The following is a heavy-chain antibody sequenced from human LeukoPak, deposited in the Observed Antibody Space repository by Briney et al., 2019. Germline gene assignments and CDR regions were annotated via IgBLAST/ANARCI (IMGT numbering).Heavy chain of an antibody. Sequence: SETLSLTFSVSGGSLSSYYWGWIRQPPGKGLEWIGNIYYSGSTYYNPSLKSRVTISVDTSENQFSLKLTSVTAADTAVYYCARDGSGWIWFVPWGQGTLVTVSS. CDR3: ARDGSGWIWFVP. CDR2: IYYSGST. V-gene: IGHV4-39*07. J-gene: IGHJ5*02. D-gene: IGHD6-19*01. CDR1: GGSLSSYY.